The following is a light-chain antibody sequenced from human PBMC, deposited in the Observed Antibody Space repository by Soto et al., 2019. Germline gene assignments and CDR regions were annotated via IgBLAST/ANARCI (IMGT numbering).Light chain of an antibody. CDR1: QSVSIN. Sequence: ATISVSVGGRATLRYRASQSVSINLAWYQQKPGQVPRLLIYGASTMANGIPARFSGSGSGTEFTLTIRSLQSEDFALFYCQHYNTCPLIFGRGTQLEI. CDR2: GAS. V-gene: IGKV3-15*01. J-gene: IGKJ4*01. CDR3: QHYNTCPLI.